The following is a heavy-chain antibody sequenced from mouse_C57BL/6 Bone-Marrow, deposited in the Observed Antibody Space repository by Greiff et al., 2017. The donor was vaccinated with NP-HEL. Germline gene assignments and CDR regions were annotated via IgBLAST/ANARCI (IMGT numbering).Heavy chain of an antibody. CDR3: NYDGYYGSY. V-gene: IGHV1-64*01. CDR2: IHPNSGST. CDR1: GYTFTSYW. D-gene: IGHD2-3*01. J-gene: IGHJ3*01. Sequence: VQLHQPGAELVKPGASVKLSCKASGYTFTSYWMHWVKQRPGQGLEWIGMIHPNSGSTNYNEKFKSKATLTVDKSSSTAYMQLSSLTSEDSAVYYCNYDGYYGSYWGQGTLVTVSA.